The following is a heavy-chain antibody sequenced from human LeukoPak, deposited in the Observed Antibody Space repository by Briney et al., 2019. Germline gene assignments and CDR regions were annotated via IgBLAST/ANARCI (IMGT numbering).Heavy chain of an antibody. CDR1: GFTFSGYG. CDR2: IRYDGSIR. D-gene: IGHD1-14*01. J-gene: IGHJ4*02. V-gene: IGHV3-30*02. CDR3: VPAFKREAPPPGFDF. Sequence: GGSLRLSCVASGFTFSGYGMHWVRQAPGKGLEWVAFIRYDGSIRNYADSAKGRFTVSRDNAKNTLYLQMDSLRAEDTAVYYCVPAFKREAPPPGFDFWGQGTLVTVSS.